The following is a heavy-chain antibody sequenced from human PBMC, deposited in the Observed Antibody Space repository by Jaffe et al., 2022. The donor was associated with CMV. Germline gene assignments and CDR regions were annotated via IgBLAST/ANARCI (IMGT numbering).Heavy chain of an antibody. Sequence: EVQLVQSGAEVKKPGESLKISCKGSGYSFSSYWIGWVRQMPGKGLEWMGITYPRDSDTRYSPSFQGQVTISADKSISTAYLQWSSLKASDTAMYYCAKLDGASVIQWDAFDIWGQGTMVTVSS. CDR1: GYSFSSYW. D-gene: IGHD5-12*01. V-gene: IGHV5-51*01. CDR2: TYPRDSDT. CDR3: AKLDGASVIQWDAFDI. J-gene: IGHJ3*02.